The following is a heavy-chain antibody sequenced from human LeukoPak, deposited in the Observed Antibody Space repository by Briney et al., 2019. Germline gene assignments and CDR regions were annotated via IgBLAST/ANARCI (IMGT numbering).Heavy chain of an antibody. CDR1: GFTFSSYG. J-gene: IGHJ6*03. V-gene: IGHV3-30*02. CDR2: IRYDGSNK. D-gene: IGHD6-19*01. Sequence: PGGSLRLSCAASGFTFSSYGMHWVRQAPGKGLEWVAFIRYDGSNKYYADSVKGRFTISRDNSKNTLYLQMNSLRAEDTAVYYCAKDGYSSGWYGTYYYYMDVWGKGITVTVSS. CDR3: AKDGYSSGWYGTYYYYMDV.